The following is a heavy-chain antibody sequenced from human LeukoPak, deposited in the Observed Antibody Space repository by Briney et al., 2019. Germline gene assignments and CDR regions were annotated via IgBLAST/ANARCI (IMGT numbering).Heavy chain of an antibody. CDR1: GFTFSSYA. Sequence: GGSLRLSCAASGFTFSSYAMSWVRQAPGKGLAWVSAISGSGGSTYYADSVKGRFTISRDNSKSTLYLQMNSLRAEDTAVYYCAKVSYEVVDYWGQGTLVTVSS. V-gene: IGHV3-23*01. CDR2: ISGSGGST. CDR3: AKVSYEVVDY. J-gene: IGHJ4*02. D-gene: IGHD5-12*01.